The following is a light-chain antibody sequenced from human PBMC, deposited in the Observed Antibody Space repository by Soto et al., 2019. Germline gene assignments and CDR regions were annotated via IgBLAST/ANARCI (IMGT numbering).Light chain of an antibody. CDR1: QSVLDSSANKHY. CDR2: WSS. V-gene: IGKV4-1*01. Sequence: DIVMTQSPDYLAVSLGERATINCKSSQSVLDSSANKHYLSWYQQKPGQPPKLLIYWSSTRESGVPDRFSGSGSGTDFTLTISSLQAEDVAVYYCQQYYTLPLTFGGGTKLEIK. J-gene: IGKJ4*01. CDR3: QQYYTLPLT.